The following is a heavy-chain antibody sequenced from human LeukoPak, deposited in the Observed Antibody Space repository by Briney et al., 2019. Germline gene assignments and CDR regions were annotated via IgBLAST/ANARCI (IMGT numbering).Heavy chain of an antibody. J-gene: IGHJ6*02. CDR1: GFTFSSCA. Sequence: GGSLRLSCAASGFTFSSCAMHWVRQAPGKGLEWVAVISYDGSNKYYADSVKGRFTISRDNSKNTLYLQMNSLRAEDTAVYYCARAQTVTTGLTRSDYYGMDVWGQGTTVTVSS. CDR2: ISYDGSNK. V-gene: IGHV3-30-3*01. D-gene: IGHD4-17*01. CDR3: ARAQTVTTGLTRSDYYGMDV.